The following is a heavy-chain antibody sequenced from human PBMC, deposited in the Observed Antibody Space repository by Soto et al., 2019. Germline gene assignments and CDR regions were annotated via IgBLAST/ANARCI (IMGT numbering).Heavy chain of an antibody. CDR2: IIPIFGTA. CDR3: ARSSSWDYYYGMDV. CDR1: GGTFSSYA. Sequence: GASVKVSCKASGGTFSSYAISWVRQAPGQGLEWMGGIIPIFGTANYAQKFQGRVTITADKSTSTAYMELSSLRSEDTAVYYCARSSSWDYYYGMDVWGQGTTVTVSS. D-gene: IGHD6-13*01. J-gene: IGHJ6*02. V-gene: IGHV1-69*06.